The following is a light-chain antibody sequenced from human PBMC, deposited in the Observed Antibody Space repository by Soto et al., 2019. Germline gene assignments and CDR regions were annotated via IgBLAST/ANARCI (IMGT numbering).Light chain of an antibody. V-gene: IGLV2-14*01. CDR2: EVN. J-gene: IGLJ1*01. CDR3: SSHTRSSTYV. Sequence: QSVLTQPASVSGSPGQSITISCTGTSSDVGAYNYVPWYQQHPVKAPKLIIYEVNNRPSGVSNRFSGSKSGNTASLTISGLQAEDEADYYCSSHTRSSTYVFGTGTKVTVL. CDR1: SSDVGAYNY.